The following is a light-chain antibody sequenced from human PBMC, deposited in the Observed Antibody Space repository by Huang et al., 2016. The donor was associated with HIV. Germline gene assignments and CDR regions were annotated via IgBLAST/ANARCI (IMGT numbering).Light chain of an antibody. CDR1: QSVSSS. CDR2: GAS. V-gene: IGKV3-15*01. Sequence: EIVMTQSPATLSVSPGDRATLSCRACQSVSSSLAGYQQKPGKAPRLLIHGASTRATGIPASFRGSGSGTGFALTISILQSEDVAVYYCQQYNTWRPGRRTFGGGTKVEIK. J-gene: IGKJ4*01. CDR3: QQYNTWRPGRRT.